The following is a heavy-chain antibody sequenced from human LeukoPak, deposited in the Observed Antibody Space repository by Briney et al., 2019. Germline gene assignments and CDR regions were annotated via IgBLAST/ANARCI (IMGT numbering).Heavy chain of an antibody. J-gene: IGHJ4*02. CDR2: ISYDGSNE. V-gene: IGHV3-30-3*01. CDR1: GFTFSSYA. CDR3: AGRSYFDY. Sequence: PGRSLRLSCAASGFTFSSYAMHWVRQAPGKGLEWVAVISYDGSNEYYADSVKGRFTISRDNSKNTLYLQMNSLRAEDTAVYYCAGRSYFDYWGQGTLVTVSS.